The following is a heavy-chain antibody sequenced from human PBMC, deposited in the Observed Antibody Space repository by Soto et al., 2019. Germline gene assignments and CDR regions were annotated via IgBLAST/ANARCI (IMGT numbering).Heavy chain of an antibody. J-gene: IGHJ6*02. CDR3: ARGGYYDSSGSRNYHHYGMNV. CDR1: GYTFSSYG. V-gene: IGHV1-18*01. D-gene: IGHD3-22*01. Sequence: GASGKVSCKASGYTFSSYGINWVRQAPGQGLEKLGWISPYDGNTKYAQILQGRVSMTTDTSTKTAYMEVRSLRSDDTAVYYCARGGYYDSSGSRNYHHYGMNVWGQGTTVTVSS. CDR2: ISPYDGNT.